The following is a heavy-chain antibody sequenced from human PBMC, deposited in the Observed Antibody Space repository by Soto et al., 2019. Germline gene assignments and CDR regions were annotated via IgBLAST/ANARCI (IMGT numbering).Heavy chain of an antibody. D-gene: IGHD3-10*01. V-gene: IGHV1-18*01. CDR2: ISAANGNT. CDR3: ARILWFGEPVPDY. J-gene: IGHJ4*02. CDR1: GYTFNRYG. Sequence: QVQLVQSGAEVKRPGASVKVSCKASGYTFNRYGIGWLRQAPGEGLEWMGWISAANGNTNYAQKFRGRVTMTTDTSTSTAYMDVRSLRSDDTALYYCARILWFGEPVPDYWGQGTLVTVSS.